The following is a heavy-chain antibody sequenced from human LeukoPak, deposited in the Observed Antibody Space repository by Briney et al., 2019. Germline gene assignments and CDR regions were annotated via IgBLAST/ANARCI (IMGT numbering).Heavy chain of an antibody. CDR3: ARVPQGSSWPYYFDY. CDR1: GGTFSTYA. Sequence: ASVKVSCKASGGTFSTYAISWVRQAPGQGLEWVGRIVPILGTANYAQNFQGRVTITAGRSTTTAYMELSSLRSEDTAVYYCARVPQGSSWPYYFDYWGQGTLVTVSS. J-gene: IGHJ4*02. D-gene: IGHD6-13*01. V-gene: IGHV1-69*04. CDR2: IVPILGTA.